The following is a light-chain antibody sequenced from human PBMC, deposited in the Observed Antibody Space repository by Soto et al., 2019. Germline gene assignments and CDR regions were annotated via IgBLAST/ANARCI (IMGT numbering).Light chain of an antibody. V-gene: IGKV3D-20*02. CDR2: GAS. CDR3: QQRSSWPFT. Sequence: EIVLTQSPGTLSLSPGERVTLSCRPSQTISSSYLAWYQQKPGQAPRLLIHGASSRATGIPDRFSGSGSGTDFTLTITRLEPEDFAVYYCQQRSSWPFTFGPGTKVDIK. J-gene: IGKJ3*01. CDR1: QTISSSY.